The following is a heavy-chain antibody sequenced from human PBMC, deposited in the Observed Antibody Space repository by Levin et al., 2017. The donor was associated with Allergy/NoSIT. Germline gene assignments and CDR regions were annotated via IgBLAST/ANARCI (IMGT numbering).Heavy chain of an antibody. V-gene: IGHV3-23*01. D-gene: IGHD6-19*01. CDR1: GFTFSSYA. CDR2: ISGSSGST. Sequence: PGGSLRLSCAASGFTFSSYALSWVRQAPGKGLGWVSAISGSSGSTYYADSVNGRFTISRDNSKNTLYLQMNHLRAEDTAVYYCARKIDSTYSNGWYLDYWGQGTLVTVSS. J-gene: IGHJ4*02. CDR3: ARKIDSTYSNGWYLDY.